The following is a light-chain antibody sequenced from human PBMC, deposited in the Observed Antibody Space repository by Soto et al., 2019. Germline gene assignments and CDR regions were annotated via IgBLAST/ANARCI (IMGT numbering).Light chain of an antibody. CDR3: CSYAGSYAFVV. J-gene: IGLJ2*01. V-gene: IGLV2-11*01. CDR1: SSDVGGYNY. CDR2: DVN. Sequence: QSALTQPRSVSGSPGQSVTISCTGTSSDVGGYNYVSWYQQHPGKAPKLMIFDVNKRPSGVPDRFSGSKSGNTASLTISGLQAEDEADYYCCSYAGSYAFVVFGGGTKLNVL.